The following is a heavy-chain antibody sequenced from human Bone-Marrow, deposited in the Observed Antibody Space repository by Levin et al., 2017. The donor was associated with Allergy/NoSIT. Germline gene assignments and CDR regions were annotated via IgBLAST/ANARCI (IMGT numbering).Heavy chain of an antibody. D-gene: IGHD2-21*01. J-gene: IGHJ4*02. CDR1: GYNFANSW. CDR3: ARLGGLFLHSPFDF. Sequence: GESLKISCKASGYNFANSWIAWLRQMPGKGLEWVGIIYPADSDTRYSPSFQGQVTISADQSINTAFLHWGRLKASDTAMFYCARLGGLFLHSPFDFWGQGTLVRVSS. V-gene: IGHV5-51*01. CDR2: IYPADSDT.